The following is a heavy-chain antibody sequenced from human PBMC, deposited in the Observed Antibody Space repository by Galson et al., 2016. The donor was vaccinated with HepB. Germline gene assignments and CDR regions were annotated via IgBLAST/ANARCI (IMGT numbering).Heavy chain of an antibody. CDR1: GFTFSSYG. CDR2: ISYDGNDK. Sequence: SLRLSCAASGFTFSSYGLHWVRQAPGRGLGWVAIISYDGNDKSNPESVRDRLTISIDYSKNTLYLQMNSLRAEDTAVSYCAKGWDDGSYSSYFDFGDQGTLVTVSS. CDR3: AKGWDDGSYSSYFDF. D-gene: IGHD1-1*01. V-gene: IGHV3-30*18. J-gene: IGHJ4*02.